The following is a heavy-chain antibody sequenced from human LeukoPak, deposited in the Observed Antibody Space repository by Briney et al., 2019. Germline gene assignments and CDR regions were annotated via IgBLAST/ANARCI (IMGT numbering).Heavy chain of an antibody. V-gene: IGHV1-2*04. Sequence: ASVKVSCKASGYTFTGYYMHWVRQAPGQGLEWMGWINPNSGGTNYAQKFQGWVTMTRDTSISTAYMELSRLRSDDTAVYYCARDAWYSSSWSPLYYYGMDVWGQGTTVTVSS. CDR1: GYTFTGYY. CDR3: ARDAWYSSSWSPLYYYGMDV. CDR2: INPNSGGT. D-gene: IGHD6-13*01. J-gene: IGHJ6*02.